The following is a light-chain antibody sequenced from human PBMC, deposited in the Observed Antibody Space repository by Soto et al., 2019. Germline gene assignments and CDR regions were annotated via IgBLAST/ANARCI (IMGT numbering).Light chain of an antibody. CDR1: NSDIGSHNY. V-gene: IGLV2-14*01. CDR3: TSYSSSTTLVV. CDR2: DVS. Sequence: QSALTQSASVSGSPGQSITISCTGTNSDIGSHNYVSWYQQHPGKAPKLMIYDVSNRPSGVSNRFSGSKSGNAASLTISGLQAEDEADYYCTSYSSSTTLVVFGGGTKLTVL. J-gene: IGLJ2*01.